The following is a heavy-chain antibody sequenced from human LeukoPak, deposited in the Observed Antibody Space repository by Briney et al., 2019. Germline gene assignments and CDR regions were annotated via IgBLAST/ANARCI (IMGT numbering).Heavy chain of an antibody. CDR1: GGSISSYY. V-gene: IGHV4-59*01. CDR2: IYYSGST. D-gene: IGHD6-19*01. Sequence: SETLSLTCTVSGGSISSYYWSWIRQPPGKGLEWIGYIYYSGSTNYNPSLKSRVTISVDTSKNQFSLKLSSVTAADTAVYYCASLGISSGWYDGFDYWGQGTLVTVSS. J-gene: IGHJ4*02. CDR3: ASLGISSGWYDGFDY.